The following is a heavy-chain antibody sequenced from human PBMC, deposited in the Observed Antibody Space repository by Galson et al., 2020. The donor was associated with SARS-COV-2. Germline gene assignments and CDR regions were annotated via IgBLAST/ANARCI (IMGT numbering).Heavy chain of an antibody. CDR2: IWYDGSNK. V-gene: IGHV3-33*06. CDR1: GFTFSSYG. D-gene: IGHD1-26*01. CDR3: AKDAGFLWELRGVY. Sequence: GESLKISCAASGFTFSSYGMHWVRQAPGKGLEWVAVIWYDGSNKYYADSVKGRFTISRDNSKNTLYLQMNSLRAEDTAVYYCAKDAGFLWELRGVYWGQGTLVTVSS. J-gene: IGHJ4*02.